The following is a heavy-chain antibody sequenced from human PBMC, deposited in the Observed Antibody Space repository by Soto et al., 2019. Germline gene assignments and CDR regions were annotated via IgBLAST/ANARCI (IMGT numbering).Heavy chain of an antibody. CDR1: GYTFTIYW. J-gene: IGHJ4*02. CDR3: ARPANTVADHFDL. D-gene: IGHD4-17*01. V-gene: IGHV5-51*01. Sequence: SLELSCQVSGYTFTIYWIGWVRQMPGKGLEWMGIIYPSDSDTRYSPSFQGQVTISADQSINTAYLQWDNLKASDTAIYYCARPANTVADHFDLWGQGTPVTVSS. CDR2: IYPSDSDT.